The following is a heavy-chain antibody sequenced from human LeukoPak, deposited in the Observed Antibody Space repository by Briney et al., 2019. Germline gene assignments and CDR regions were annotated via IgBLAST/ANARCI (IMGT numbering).Heavy chain of an antibody. D-gene: IGHD6-13*01. CDR2: IYTSGTT. Sequence: GGSLRLSCAASGFIVNTKYMTWVRQPPGKGLECVSVIYTSGTTNYADSVKGRFIISRDNSKNTLYLEMNSLRAEDTAVYYCARDWASSWYDWGQGTLVTVSS. CDR1: GFIVNTKY. V-gene: IGHV3-66*01. CDR3: ARDWASSWYD. J-gene: IGHJ4*02.